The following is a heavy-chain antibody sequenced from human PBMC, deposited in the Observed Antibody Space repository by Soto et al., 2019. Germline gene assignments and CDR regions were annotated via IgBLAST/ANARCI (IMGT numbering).Heavy chain of an antibody. V-gene: IGHV1-2*04. Sequence: ASVKVSCKASGYTFTGYYMHWVRQAPGQGLEWMGWINPNSGGTNYAQKFQGWVTMTRDTSISTAYMELSRLRSDDTAVYYCARINYSSSYGYFEYWGQGTLVTVSS. CDR3: ARINYSSSYGYFEY. CDR1: GYTFTGYY. J-gene: IGHJ4*02. CDR2: INPNSGGT. D-gene: IGHD6-6*01.